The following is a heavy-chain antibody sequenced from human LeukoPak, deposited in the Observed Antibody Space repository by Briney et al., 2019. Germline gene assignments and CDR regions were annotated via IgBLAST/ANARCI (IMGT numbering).Heavy chain of an antibody. CDR3: ARDGNYDFWSGYFSYYYYGMDV. CDR1: GYTFTSYG. Sequence: ASVKVSCKASGYTFTSYGISWVRRAPGQGLEWMGWISAYNGNTNYAQKLQGRVTMTTDTYTSTAYMELRSLRSDDTAVYYCARDGNYDFWSGYFSYYYYGMDVWGQGTTVTVSS. V-gene: IGHV1-18*01. CDR2: ISAYNGNT. J-gene: IGHJ6*02. D-gene: IGHD3-3*01.